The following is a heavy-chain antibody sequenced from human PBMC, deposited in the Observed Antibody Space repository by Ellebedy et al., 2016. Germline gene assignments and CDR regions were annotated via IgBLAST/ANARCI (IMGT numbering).Heavy chain of an antibody. CDR1: GFTFSDYY. CDR2: ISSSGSTI. CDR3: ARVDWYGYYFDY. V-gene: IGHV3-11*01. Sequence: GESLKISXAASGFTFSDYYMSWIRQAPGKGLEWVSYISSSGSTIYYADSVKGRFTISRDNAKNSLYLQMNSLRAEDTAVYYCARVDWYGYYFDYWGQGTLVTVSS. D-gene: IGHD3/OR15-3a*01. J-gene: IGHJ4*02.